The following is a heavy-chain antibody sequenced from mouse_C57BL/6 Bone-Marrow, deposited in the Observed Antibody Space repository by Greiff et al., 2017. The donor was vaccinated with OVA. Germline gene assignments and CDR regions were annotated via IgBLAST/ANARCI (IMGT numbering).Heavy chain of an antibody. CDR1: GFNIKDDY. Sequence: EVQLQQSGAELVRPGASVKLSCTASGFNIKDDYMHWVKQRPEQGLEWIGWIDPENGDTEYASKFQGKATITADTSSNTAYLQLSSLTSEDTAVYYCTDGSSPFAYWAKGLWSLSLQ. V-gene: IGHV14-4*01. D-gene: IGHD1-1*01. J-gene: IGHJ3*01. CDR3: TDGSSPFAY. CDR2: IDPENGDT.